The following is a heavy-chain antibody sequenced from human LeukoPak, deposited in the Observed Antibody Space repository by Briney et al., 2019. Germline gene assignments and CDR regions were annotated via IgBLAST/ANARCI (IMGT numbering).Heavy chain of an antibody. CDR3: AKDMSSALYYYYGMDV. V-gene: IGHV3-30*18. J-gene: IGHJ6*02. CDR1: GFTFSSYG. D-gene: IGHD3-22*01. CDR2: ISYDGSNK. Sequence: GGSLRLSCAASGFTFSSYGMHWVRQAPGKGLEWVAVISYDGSNKYYPDSVKGRFTISKDNSKNTLYLQMNSLRAEDTAVYYCAKDMSSALYYYYGMDVWGQGTTVTVSS.